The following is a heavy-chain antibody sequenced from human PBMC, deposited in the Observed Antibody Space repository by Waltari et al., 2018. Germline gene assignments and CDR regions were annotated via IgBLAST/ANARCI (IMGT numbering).Heavy chain of an antibody. CDR1: GFTFSSYS. J-gene: IGHJ5*02. CDR3: AREAAYDFWSGPTWFDP. V-gene: IGHV3-48*01. D-gene: IGHD3-3*01. CDR2: ISSSSSTI. Sequence: EVQLVESGGGLVQPGGSLRLSCAASGFTFSSYSMNWVRQAPGKGLEWVSYISSSSSTIYYANSVKGRFTISRDNAKNSLYLQMNSLRAEDTAVYYCAREAAYDFWSGPTWFDPWGQGTLVTVSS.